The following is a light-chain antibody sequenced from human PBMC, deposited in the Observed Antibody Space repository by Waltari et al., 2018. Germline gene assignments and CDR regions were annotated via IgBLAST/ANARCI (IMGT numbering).Light chain of an antibody. Sequence: QSALTQPASVSGSPGQSITISCTGTSSDVGRYNLLSWYQQHPGKAPKLMIYEGSKWPSGVSDRFSGSKSGNTASLTISGLQAEDEADYYCCSYAGSSTVVFGGGTKLTVL. CDR3: CSYAGSSTVV. CDR2: EGS. V-gene: IGLV2-23*01. CDR1: SSDVGRYNL. J-gene: IGLJ2*01.